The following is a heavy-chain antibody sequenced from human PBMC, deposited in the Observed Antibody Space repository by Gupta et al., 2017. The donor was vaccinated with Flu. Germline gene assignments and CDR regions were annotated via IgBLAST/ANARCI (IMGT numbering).Heavy chain of an antibody. J-gene: IGHJ5*01. CDR3: ARGDTYYNNWFES. Sequence: VSGGSISNYYWRWIRQPPGKRLDWLGYAYYSGTTNYNPSLTSRLTISLDTSKHQISLKLTSVTAADTAVYYCARGDTYYNNWFESWGQGIL. CDR2: AYYSGTT. D-gene: IGHD1-26*01. CDR1: GGSISNYY. V-gene: IGHV4-59*01.